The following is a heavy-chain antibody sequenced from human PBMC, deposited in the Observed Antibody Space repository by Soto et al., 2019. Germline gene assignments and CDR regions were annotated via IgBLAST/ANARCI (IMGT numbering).Heavy chain of an antibody. V-gene: IGHV3-30*18. D-gene: IGHD1-20*01. CDR2: ISFDGGDK. CDR3: AKDRDTARYNWNPDF. Sequence: QEQLMESGGGVVQPGGSLRLSCEVSGFTFSTYGMHWVRQAPGKGLEWVAVISFDGGDKHYVNSLKGRFTISRDNSKNTLYLHMSGLRPDDTAVYYCAKDRDTARYNWNPDFWGQGALVTVSS. CDR1: GFTFSTYG. J-gene: IGHJ4*02.